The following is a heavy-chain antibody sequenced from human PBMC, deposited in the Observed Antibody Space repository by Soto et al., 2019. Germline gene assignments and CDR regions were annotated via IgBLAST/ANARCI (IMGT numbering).Heavy chain of an antibody. CDR2: IYYSGST. CDR1: GGSVSSGSYY. CDR3: AREIRMVRGGFDY. V-gene: IGHV4-61*01. D-gene: IGHD3-10*01. J-gene: IGHJ4*02. Sequence: PSETLSLTCTVSGGSVSSGSYYCSWIRQPPGKGLEWIGYIYYSGSTNYNPSLKSRVTISVDTSKNQFSLKLSSVTAADTAVYYCAREIRMVRGGFDYWGQGTLVTVSS.